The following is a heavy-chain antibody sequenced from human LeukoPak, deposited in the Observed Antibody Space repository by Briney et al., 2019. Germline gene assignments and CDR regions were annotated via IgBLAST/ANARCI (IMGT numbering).Heavy chain of an antibody. D-gene: IGHD3-9*01. CDR1: GDSVSDSIHY. CDR3: ARLTKGRFFDYVFDF. Sequence: SETLSLTCTVSGDSVSDSIHYWGWIRQPPGKGLEWIGNIYYTGSTYSNPSLGSRVTMSVDTSKNQFSLKMSSVTAADTAVYYCARLTKGRFFDYVFDFWGQGTLLTVSS. V-gene: IGHV4-39*01. J-gene: IGHJ4*02. CDR2: IYYTGST.